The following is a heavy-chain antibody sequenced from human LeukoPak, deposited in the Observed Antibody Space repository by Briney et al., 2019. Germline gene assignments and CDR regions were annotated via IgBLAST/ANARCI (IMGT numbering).Heavy chain of an antibody. CDR1: GYTFTSYG. CDR3: ASSMVRGVIAY. D-gene: IGHD3-10*01. V-gene: IGHV1-18*01. J-gene: IGHJ4*02. CDR2: ISAYNGNT. Sequence: ASVKVSCKASGYTFTSYGISSVRHAPGQGLEWMGWISAYNGNTNYAQKFQGRVTMTRHTSISTAYMELSRLRSDDTAVYYCASSMVRGVIAYWGQGTLVTVSS.